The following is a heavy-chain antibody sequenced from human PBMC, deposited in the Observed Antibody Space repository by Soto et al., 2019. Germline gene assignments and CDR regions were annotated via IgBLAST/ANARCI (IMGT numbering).Heavy chain of an antibody. V-gene: IGHV3-64D*08. CDR3: VKGSYFDSSGLSFDY. CDR1: GFTFSSYA. CDR2: ISRNGGTT. Sequence: GGSLRLSCSASGFTFSSYAMHWVRQAPGKGLEYVSAISRNGGTTYYADSVKGRFTISRDSSKNTLYLQMSSLRAEDTAVYYCVKGSYFDSSGLSFDYWGQGTLVTVSS. J-gene: IGHJ4*02. D-gene: IGHD3-22*01.